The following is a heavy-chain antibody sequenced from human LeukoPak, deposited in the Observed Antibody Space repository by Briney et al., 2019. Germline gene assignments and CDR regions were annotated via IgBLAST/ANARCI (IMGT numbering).Heavy chain of an antibody. V-gene: IGHV3-53*01. CDR3: ARGGDTSGSPFDY. CDR2: IYSDGTT. D-gene: IGHD6-19*01. Sequence: PGGSLRLSCAASGFTFSNYWMTWVRQAPGKGLEWVSIIYSDGTTYYADSVKGRFTISRDNSRNTLYFQMNSLRAEDTAVYYCARGGDTSGSPFDYWGQGTLVTVSS. J-gene: IGHJ4*02. CDR1: GFTFSNYW.